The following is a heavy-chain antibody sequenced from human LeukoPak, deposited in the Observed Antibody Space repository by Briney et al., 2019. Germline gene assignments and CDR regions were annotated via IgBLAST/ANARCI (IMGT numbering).Heavy chain of an antibody. CDR2: IDSDGSST. CDR1: GFTFSSYW. D-gene: IGHD2-15*01. Sequence: GGSLRLSCAASGFTFSSYWMHWVRQALGKGLVWVSRIDSDGSSTSYADSVKGRFTISRDNAKNTLYLQMNSLRAEDTAVYYCASIQRGYSLSFDSWGQGTLVTVSS. CDR3: ASIQRGYSLSFDS. J-gene: IGHJ4*02. V-gene: IGHV3-74*01.